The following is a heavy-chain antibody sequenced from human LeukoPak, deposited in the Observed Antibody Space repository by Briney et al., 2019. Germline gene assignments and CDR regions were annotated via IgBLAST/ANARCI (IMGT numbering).Heavy chain of an antibody. Sequence: SETLSLTCTVSGGSISSYYCSWIRQPPGKGLEWIGYIYYSGSTNYNPSLKSRVTISVDTSKNQFSLKLSSVTAADTAVYYCARLLWFGELKLDYYGMDVWGQGTTVTVSS. CDR3: ARLLWFGELKLDYYGMDV. CDR2: IYYSGST. V-gene: IGHV4-59*01. D-gene: IGHD3-10*01. J-gene: IGHJ6*02. CDR1: GGSISSYY.